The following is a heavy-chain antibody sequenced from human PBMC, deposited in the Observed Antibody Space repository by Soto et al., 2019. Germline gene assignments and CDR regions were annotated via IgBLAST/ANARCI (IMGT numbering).Heavy chain of an antibody. D-gene: IGHD2-2*01. J-gene: IGHJ3*02. CDR3: ARAGYCSTTSCLFDI. V-gene: IGHV3-20*04. CDR2: INWNGGST. Sequence: GGSLRLSCAASGFTFDDYGMSWVRQAPGKGLEWVSGINWNGGSTGYAESVKGRITISRDNAKNSLYLQLNSLRAEDTALYYCARAGYCSTTSCLFDIWGQGTMVTVSS. CDR1: GFTFDDYG.